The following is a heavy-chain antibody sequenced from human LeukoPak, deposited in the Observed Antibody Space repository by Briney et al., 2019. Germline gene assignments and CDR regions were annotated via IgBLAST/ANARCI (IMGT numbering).Heavy chain of an antibody. V-gene: IGHV3-30*02. CDR3: AKDRVWFGEGTVYGMDV. Sequence: PGGSLRLSCAASGFTFSSYGMHWVRQAPGKGLECVALILYDGNNKYYADSVKGRFTISRDNSKNTLYLQMNSLRAEDTAVYYCAKDRVWFGEGTVYGMDVWGQGTTVTVSS. J-gene: IGHJ6*02. CDR2: ILYDGNNK. D-gene: IGHD3-10*01. CDR1: GFTFSSYG.